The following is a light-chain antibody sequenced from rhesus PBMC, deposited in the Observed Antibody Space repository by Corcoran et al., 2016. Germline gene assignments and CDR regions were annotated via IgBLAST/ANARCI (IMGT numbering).Light chain of an antibody. CDR3: LQYSSSPFT. CDR1: QSISSW. CDR2: KAS. Sequence: DIQMTQSPSSLSASVGDTVTITCRASQSISSWLDWYQQKPGKAPKHLLNKASSLQSGVPSRFSGSGSGTDFTLTISSLQPEDFATYYCLQYSSSPFTFGPGTKLDIK. J-gene: IGKJ3*01. V-gene: IGKV1-22*01.